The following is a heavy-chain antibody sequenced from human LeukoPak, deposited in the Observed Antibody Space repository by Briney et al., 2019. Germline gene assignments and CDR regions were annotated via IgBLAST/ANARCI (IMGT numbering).Heavy chain of an antibody. CDR2: IKQDGSEK. V-gene: IGHV3-7*03. J-gene: IGHJ6*04. D-gene: IGHD2-2*01. CDR3: AREWGYCSSTSCSYGMDV. CDR1: GFTFSSYW. Sequence: GGSLGLSCAASGFTFSSYWMSWVRQAPGKGLEWVANIKQDGSEKYYVDSVKGRFTISRDNAKNSLYLQMNSLRAEDTAVYYCAREWGYCSSTSCSYGMDVWGKGTTVTVSS.